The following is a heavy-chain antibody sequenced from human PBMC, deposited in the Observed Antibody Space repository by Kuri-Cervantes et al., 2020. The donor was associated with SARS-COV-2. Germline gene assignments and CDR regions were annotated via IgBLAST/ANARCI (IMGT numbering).Heavy chain of an antibody. Sequence: ASVKVSCKASGYTFTSYAMHWVRQAPGQRLEWMGWSNAGNGNTKYSQEFQGRVTITRDTSASTAYMELSSLRSEDTAVYYCARGWSRSGFGVVHYYYYMDVWGKGTTVTVSS. CDR1: GYTFTSYA. CDR3: ARGWSRSGFGVVHYYYYMDV. CDR2: SNAGNGNT. D-gene: IGHD3-3*01. J-gene: IGHJ6*03. V-gene: IGHV1-3*02.